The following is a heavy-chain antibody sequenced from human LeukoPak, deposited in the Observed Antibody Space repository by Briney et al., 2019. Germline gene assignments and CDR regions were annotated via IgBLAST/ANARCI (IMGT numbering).Heavy chain of an antibody. V-gene: IGHV4-34*01. CDR2: INHSGST. CDR3: ARDTRNTIFGVAAFDY. Sequence: SETLSLTCAVYGGSFSVYHWSWIRQPPGKGLEWIGEINHSGSTNYIPSLKSRVTISVDTSKNQFSLKLSSVTAADTAVYYCARDTRNTIFGVAAFDYWGQGTLVTVSS. J-gene: IGHJ4*02. CDR1: GGSFSVYH. D-gene: IGHD3-3*01.